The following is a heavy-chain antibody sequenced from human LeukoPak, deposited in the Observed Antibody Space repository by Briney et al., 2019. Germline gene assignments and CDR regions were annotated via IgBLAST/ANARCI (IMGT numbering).Heavy chain of an antibody. V-gene: IGHV3-23*01. Sequence: VGSLTLSCAASGFTFSSYTMSWVRQAPGKGLEWVSTISNSGRNTFYTDSVKGRFTISRDNSKNTPYLQMNSLRAGDTAVYSCARARGYCAADCSRYAFDYWGQGTLVTVSS. CDR1: GFTFSSYT. CDR2: ISNSGRNT. CDR3: ARARGYCAADCSRYAFDY. J-gene: IGHJ4*02. D-gene: IGHD2-21*02.